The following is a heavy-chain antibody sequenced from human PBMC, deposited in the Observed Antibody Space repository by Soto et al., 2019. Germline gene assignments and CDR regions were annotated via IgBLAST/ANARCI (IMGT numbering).Heavy chain of an antibody. CDR2: VIPIFGTP. D-gene: IGHD2-15*01. CDR1: GGTFSTYA. J-gene: IGHJ6*02. V-gene: IGHV1-69*01. Sequence: QVQLVQSGAEVKKPGSSVKVSCKAPGGTFSTYAISWVRQAPGQGLEWMGGVIPIFGTPKYAQKFQGRVTITADEYTSTGYMELRRLRSEDTAVYYCARSQGGSSSLDIYYYYYYGMDVWGQGTTVTVSS. CDR3: ARSQGGSSSLDIYYYYYYGMDV.